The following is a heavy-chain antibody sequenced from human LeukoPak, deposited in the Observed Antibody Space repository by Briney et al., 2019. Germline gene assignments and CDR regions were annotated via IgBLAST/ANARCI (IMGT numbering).Heavy chain of an antibody. CDR1: GFTFRTYS. V-gene: IGHV3-21*01. Sequence: PGGSLRLSCAASGFTFRTYSMNWVRQAPGKGLEWVSSISSSSSYIYYADSVKGRFTISRDNAKNSLYLQMNSLRSEDTAVYYCARGDVVVVSWFDPWGQGTLVTVSS. D-gene: IGHD2-2*01. J-gene: IGHJ5*02. CDR3: ARGDVVVVSWFDP. CDR2: ISSSSSYI.